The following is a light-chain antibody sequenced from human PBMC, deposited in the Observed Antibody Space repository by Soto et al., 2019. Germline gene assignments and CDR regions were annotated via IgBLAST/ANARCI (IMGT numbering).Light chain of an antibody. CDR3: SSYTDSSTYV. CDR2: EVF. V-gene: IGLV2-14*01. CDR1: SSDVGAYNS. Sequence: QSVLTQPASVSGSLGQSITISCTGTSSDVGAYNSVSWYQQHPGKAPKLIIFEVFNRPSGASTRFSGSKSGNTASLTISGLXADDEADYYCSSYTDSSTYVFGTGTKV. J-gene: IGLJ1*01.